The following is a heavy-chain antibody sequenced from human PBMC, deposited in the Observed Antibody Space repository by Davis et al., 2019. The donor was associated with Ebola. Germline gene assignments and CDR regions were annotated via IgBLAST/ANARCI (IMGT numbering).Heavy chain of an antibody. Sequence: GGSLRLSCVASEFTFRDYSINWIRQAPGKGLEWMSIISHDGRNRFYADSVKGRFTVSRDNSKNTVYLQMNSLRPDDTATYYCAIDADFGEYGWFDPWGQGTLVVVSS. J-gene: IGHJ5*02. V-gene: IGHV3-30*01. D-gene: IGHD4-17*01. CDR2: ISHDGRNR. CDR3: AIDADFGEYGWFDP. CDR1: EFTFRDYS.